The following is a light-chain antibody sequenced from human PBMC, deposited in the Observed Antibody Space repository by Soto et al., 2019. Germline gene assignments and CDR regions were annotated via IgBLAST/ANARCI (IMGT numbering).Light chain of an antibody. V-gene: IGLV2-14*01. CDR3: SSYTSSSPYV. CDR2: EVS. CDR1: SSDVGGYNY. Sequence: QSVLTQPASVSGSPGQSITISCTGTSSDVGGYNYVSWYQQHPGKAPKLMIYEVSNRPSGVSNRFSGSKSGNTASLTISGLQAEDDADYYCSSYTSSSPYVSGTVTKVTV. J-gene: IGLJ1*01.